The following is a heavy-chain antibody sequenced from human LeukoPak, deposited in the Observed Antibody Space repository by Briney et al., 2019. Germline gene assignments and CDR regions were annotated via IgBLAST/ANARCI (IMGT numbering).Heavy chain of an antibody. D-gene: IGHD6-13*01. V-gene: IGHV1-8*01. J-gene: IGHJ5*02. CDR1: GYTFTSYD. CDR2: MNPNSGNT. Sequence: GASLKVSCKASGYTFTSYDINWVRQATGQGLEWMGWMNPNSGNTGYAQKFQGRVTMTRNTSISTAYMELSSLRSEDTAVYYCARSYSSSGGRVRRGNWFDPWGQGTLVTVSS. CDR3: ARSYSSSGGRVRRGNWFDP.